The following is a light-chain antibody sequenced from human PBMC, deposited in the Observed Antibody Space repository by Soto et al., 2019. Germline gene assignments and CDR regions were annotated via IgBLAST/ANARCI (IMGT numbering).Light chain of an antibody. J-gene: IGKJ1*01. CDR2: KAS. Sequence: DIQMTQSPSTLSASVGDRVTITCRASQSISSWLAWYQQKPGKAPKLQIYKASSLESGVPSRFIGSGSGTEFTLTISSLQPDDFATYYCQPYNSYTWTFGQGTKVEIK. CDR3: QPYNSYTWT. V-gene: IGKV1-5*03. CDR1: QSISSW.